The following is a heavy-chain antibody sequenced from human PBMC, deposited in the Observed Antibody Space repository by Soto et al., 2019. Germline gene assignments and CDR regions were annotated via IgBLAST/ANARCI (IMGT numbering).Heavy chain of an antibody. J-gene: IGHJ5*02. CDR3: ARAYSSSWVWFAP. D-gene: IGHD6-13*01. V-gene: IGHV4-30-2*01. CDR2: IYHSGST. Sequence: SETLSLTCAVSGGSISSGGYSWSWIRQPPGKGLEWIGYIYHSGSTYYNPSLKSRVTISVDRSKNQFSLKLSSVTAADTAVYYCARAYSSSWVWFAPWGQGTLVTVSS. CDR1: GGSISSGGYS.